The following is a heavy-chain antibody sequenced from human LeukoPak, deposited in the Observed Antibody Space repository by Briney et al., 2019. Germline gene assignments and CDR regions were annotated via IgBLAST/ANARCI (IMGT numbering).Heavy chain of an antibody. CDR1: GGSISSGSYY. J-gene: IGHJ4*02. CDR2: IYYSGNT. CDR3: ARVANSGYDYRGDFDY. D-gene: IGHD5-12*01. Sequence: SQTLSLTCTVSGGSISSGSYYWSWIRQPPGKGLEWIGHIYYSGNTYYSPSLKSRLTISVDTSKDQFSLRLNSATAADTAVYYCARVANSGYDYRGDFDYWGPGTLVTVSA. V-gene: IGHV4-30-4*01.